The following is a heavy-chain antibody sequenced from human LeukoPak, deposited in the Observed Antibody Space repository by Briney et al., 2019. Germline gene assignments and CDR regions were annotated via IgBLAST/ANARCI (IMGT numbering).Heavy chain of an antibody. CDR3: ARDPSDILTGYYTPGY. Sequence: SETLSLTCTVSGGSISSGGYYWSWIRQPPGKGLEWIGYIYHSGSTYYNPSLKSRVTISVDRSKNQFSLKLSSVTAADTAVYYCARDPSDILTGYYTPGYWGSGTLVTVSS. D-gene: IGHD3-9*01. CDR2: IYHSGST. J-gene: IGHJ4*02. V-gene: IGHV4-30-2*01. CDR1: GGSISSGGYY.